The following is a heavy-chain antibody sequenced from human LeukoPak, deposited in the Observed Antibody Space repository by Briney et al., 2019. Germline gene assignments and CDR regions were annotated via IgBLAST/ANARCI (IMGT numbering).Heavy chain of an antibody. CDR1: GFIFSSCA. CDR2: ISFSGGTI. CDR3: AKCSADTGYYGMDV. Sequence: GGSLRLSCAASGFIFSSCATSWVRQAPGKGLESVSIISFSGGTIHYADSVKGRFTISRDNSKNTLYLQMSSLRAEDTAVYYCAKCSADTGYYGMDVWGQGTTVTVSS. V-gene: IGHV3-23*01. J-gene: IGHJ6*02. D-gene: IGHD6-19*01.